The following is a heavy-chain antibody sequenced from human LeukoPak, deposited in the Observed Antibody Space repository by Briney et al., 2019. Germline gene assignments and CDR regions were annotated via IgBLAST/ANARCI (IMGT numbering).Heavy chain of an antibody. J-gene: IGHJ4*02. D-gene: IGHD1-14*01. CDR1: AVSISSSSYY. CDR2: ISYSGST. V-gene: IGHV4-39*01. Sequence: SETLSLTCTVSAVSISSSSYYWGWIRQPPGKGLEWIGSISYSGSTYYNPSLKSRVTISVDTSKNQVSLKLSSVTAADTAVYYCARRPDSAGPFDYWGQGTLVTVSS. CDR3: ARRPDSAGPFDY.